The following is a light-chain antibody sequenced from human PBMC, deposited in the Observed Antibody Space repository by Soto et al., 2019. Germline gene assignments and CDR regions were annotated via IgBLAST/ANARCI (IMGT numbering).Light chain of an antibody. CDR1: SSDIGIYKY. Sequence: QSVLTQPASVSGSPGQSIAISCTGSSSDIGIYKYVSWYQQHPGKVPKLIIYEVTNRPSGVSNRFSGSKSGNTASLTISGLQAEDEADYYCSSYTNSSTRVFGPGTKVTVL. CDR3: SSYTNSSTRV. CDR2: EVT. V-gene: IGLV2-14*01. J-gene: IGLJ1*01.